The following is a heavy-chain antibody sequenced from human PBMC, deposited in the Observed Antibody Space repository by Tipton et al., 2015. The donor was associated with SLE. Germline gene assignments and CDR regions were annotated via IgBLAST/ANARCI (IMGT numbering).Heavy chain of an antibody. D-gene: IGHD4-17*01. V-gene: IGHV5-51*03. J-gene: IGHJ3*02. Sequence: VQLVQSGAEVKKPGESLKISCKGSGYSFTSYWIGWVRQMPGKGLEWMGIIYPDDSATRYSPSFQGQVTISADKSISTAYLQWSSLKASDTAMYYCARRTTVTDDAFDIWGQGTMVTVSS. CDR3: ARRTTVTDDAFDI. CDR1: GYSFTSYW. CDR2: IYPDDSAT.